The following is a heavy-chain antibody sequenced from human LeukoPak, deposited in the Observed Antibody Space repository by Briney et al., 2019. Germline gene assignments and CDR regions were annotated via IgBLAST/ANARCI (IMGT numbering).Heavy chain of an antibody. Sequence: GGSLRLSCAASGFTFSSYSMNWVRQAPGKGLEWVSSISSSSSYIYYADSLKGRFTISRDNAKNSLYLQMNSLRADDTAVYYCASLGYCTNGVCYPESFDYWGQGTRVTVSS. J-gene: IGHJ4*02. CDR2: ISSSSSYI. CDR1: GFTFSSYS. D-gene: IGHD2-8*01. V-gene: IGHV3-21*01. CDR3: ASLGYCTNGVCYPESFDY.